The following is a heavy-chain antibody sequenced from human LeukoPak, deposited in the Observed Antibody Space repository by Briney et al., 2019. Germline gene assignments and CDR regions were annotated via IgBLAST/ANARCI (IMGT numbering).Heavy chain of an antibody. CDR2: IYTDGRT. CDR1: GFTVSSKY. CDR3: ARASLYGTGSYYSDY. Sequence: GGSLRPSCAASGFTVSSKYVNWVRQAPGKGLEWVSVIYTDGRTFYADSVKARFTISRDNSKNTLYLQMNSLRAEDTAVYYCARASLYGTGSYYSDYWGLGTPVTVSS. D-gene: IGHD3-10*01. J-gene: IGHJ4*02. V-gene: IGHV3-66*01.